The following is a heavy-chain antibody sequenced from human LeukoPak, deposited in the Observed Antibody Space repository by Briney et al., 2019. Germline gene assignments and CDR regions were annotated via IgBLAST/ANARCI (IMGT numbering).Heavy chain of an antibody. V-gene: IGHV1-69*13. J-gene: IGHJ4*02. Sequence: SVKVSCKASGGTFSSYAISWVRQAPGQGLEWMGGIIPIFGTANYAQKFQGRVTITADESTSTAYMELSSLRSEDTAVYYCAKEHVDTAMVTLLDYWGQGTLVTVSS. D-gene: IGHD5-18*01. CDR2: IIPIFGTA. CDR1: GGTFSSYA. CDR3: AKEHVDTAMVTLLDY.